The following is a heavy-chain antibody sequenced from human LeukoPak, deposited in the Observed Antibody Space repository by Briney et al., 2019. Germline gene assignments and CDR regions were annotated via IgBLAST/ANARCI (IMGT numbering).Heavy chain of an antibody. V-gene: IGHV1-2*04. CDR2: INPNSGGT. Sequence: GGSLRLSCAASGFTFSSYAMHWVRQAPGQGLEWMGWINPNSGGTNYAQKFQGWVTITRNTSISTAYMELSSLRSEDTAVYYCARGVPKLRFLEWLSRFDPWGQGTLVTVSS. J-gene: IGHJ5*02. CDR1: GFTFSSYA. D-gene: IGHD3-3*01. CDR3: ARGVPKLRFLEWLSRFDP.